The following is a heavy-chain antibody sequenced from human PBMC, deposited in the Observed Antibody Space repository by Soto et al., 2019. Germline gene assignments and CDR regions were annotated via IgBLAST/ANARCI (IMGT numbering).Heavy chain of an antibody. J-gene: IGHJ4*02. Sequence: SETLSLTCTVSGGSISSSSYYWGWIRQPPGKGLEWIGSIYYSGSTYYNPSLKSRVTISVDTSKNQFSLKLSSVTAADTAVYYCARHQSDFWSGYPTYFDSGGQGTLVPVSS. CDR2: IYYSGST. V-gene: IGHV4-39*01. CDR3: ARHQSDFWSGYPTYFDS. D-gene: IGHD3-3*01. CDR1: GGSISSSSYY.